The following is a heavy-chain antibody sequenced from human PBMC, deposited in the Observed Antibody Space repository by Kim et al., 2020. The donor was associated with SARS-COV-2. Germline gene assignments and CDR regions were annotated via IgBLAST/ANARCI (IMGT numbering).Heavy chain of an antibody. CDR1: GFTFSSYA. V-gene: IGHV3-30*04. CDR3: ARDYGSGRDGMDV. Sequence: GGSLRLSCAASGFTFSSYAMHWVRQAPGKGLEWVVVISYDGSNKYYADSVKGRFTISRDNSKNTLYLQMNSLRAEDTAVYYCARDYGSGRDGMDVWGQGTTVTVSS. CDR2: ISYDGSNK. D-gene: IGHD3-10*01. J-gene: IGHJ6*02.